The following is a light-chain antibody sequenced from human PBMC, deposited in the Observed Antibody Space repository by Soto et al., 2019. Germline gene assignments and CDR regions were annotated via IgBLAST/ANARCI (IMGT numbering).Light chain of an antibody. J-gene: IGLJ1*01. CDR3: PAWDDSLNGV. CDR2: SNN. V-gene: IGLV1-44*01. CDR1: SSNIGSNT. Sequence: QSVLTQPPSASGTPGQRVTISCSGSSSNIGSNTVNWYQQLPGTAPKLLIYSNNQRPSGVPDRFSGSKSGTSASLAISGLQSEDEADYYCPAWDDSLNGVFGTGTKVTVL.